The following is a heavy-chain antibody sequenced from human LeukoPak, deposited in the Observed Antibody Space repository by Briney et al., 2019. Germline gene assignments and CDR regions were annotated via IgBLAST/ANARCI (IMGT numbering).Heavy chain of an antibody. J-gene: IGHJ3*02. Sequence: GGSLRLSCAASGFTFSSYGMHWVRQAPGKGLEWVAVISYDGSNKYYADSVKGRFTISRDNSKNTLYLQMNSLRAEDTAVYYCARAVGWRDAFDIWGQGTMVTVSS. CDR2: ISYDGSNK. CDR1: GFTFSSYG. CDR3: ARAVGWRDAFDI. D-gene: IGHD6-19*01. V-gene: IGHV3-30*03.